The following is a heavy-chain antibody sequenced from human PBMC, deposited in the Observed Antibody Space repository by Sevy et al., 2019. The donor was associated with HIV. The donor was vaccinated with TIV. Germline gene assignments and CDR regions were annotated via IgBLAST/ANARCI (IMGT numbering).Heavy chain of an antibody. Sequence: SETLSLTCTVSGGSITSLYWNWIRQPPGKGLEWITNIYYNGHINYNPALKSRVTLSLDTSKNQFSLRLSSVTAADTAMYYCAGENAWGRGYSWGQGTLVTVSS. D-gene: IGHD1-26*01. V-gene: IGHV4-59*08. CDR1: GGSITSLY. CDR2: IYYNGHI. CDR3: AGENAWGRGYS. J-gene: IGHJ4*02.